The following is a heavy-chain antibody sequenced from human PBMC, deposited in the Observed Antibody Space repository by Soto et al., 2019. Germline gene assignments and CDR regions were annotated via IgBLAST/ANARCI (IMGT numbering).Heavy chain of an antibody. D-gene: IGHD2-15*01. J-gene: IGHJ4*02. CDR2: ISWNSGSI. Sequence: EVQLVESGGGLVQPGRSLRLSCAASGFTFDDYAMHWVRQAPGKGLEWVSGISWNSGSIGYADSVKGRFTISRDNAKNSLDLQMNSLRAEDTALYYCAKGQYCSGGSCHDYFDYWGQGTLVTVSS. CDR3: AKGQYCSGGSCHDYFDY. V-gene: IGHV3-9*01. CDR1: GFTFDDYA.